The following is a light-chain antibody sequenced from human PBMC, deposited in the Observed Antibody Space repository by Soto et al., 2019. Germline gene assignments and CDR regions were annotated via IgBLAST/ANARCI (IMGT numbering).Light chain of an antibody. CDR3: QQSYSTAPT. Sequence: DIHMTQSPSSLSASVGDRVTITCRASQSISSHVNWYQQKSGQAPKLLIYAASSLRSEVPSSFSGNGSGTDFTLTITSLQPEDFASYHWQQSYSTAPTFGQGTKLEIK. V-gene: IGKV1-39*01. CDR1: QSISSH. CDR2: AAS. J-gene: IGKJ2*01.